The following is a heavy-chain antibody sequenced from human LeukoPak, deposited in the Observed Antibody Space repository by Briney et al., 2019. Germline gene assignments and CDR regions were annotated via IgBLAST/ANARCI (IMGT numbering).Heavy chain of an antibody. CDR2: IIPIFGTA. D-gene: IGHD3-22*01. CDR1: GYTFTSYG. V-gene: IGHV1-69*13. J-gene: IGHJ4*02. CDR3: ARDLGYDSSGYYLELDY. Sequence: ASVKVSCKASGYTFTSYGISWVRQAPGQGLEWMGGIIPIFGTANYAQKFRGRVTITADESTSTAYMELSSLRSEDTAVYYCARDLGYDSSGYYLELDYWGQGTLVTVSS.